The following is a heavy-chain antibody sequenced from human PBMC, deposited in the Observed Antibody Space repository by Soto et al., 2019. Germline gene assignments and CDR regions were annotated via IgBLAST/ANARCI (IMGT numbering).Heavy chain of an antibody. CDR1: GYTFTSYG. V-gene: IGHV1-18*01. J-gene: IGHJ4*02. CDR2: ISAYNGNT. Sequence: GASVKVSCTASGYTFTSYGISWVRQAPGQGLEWMGWISAYNGNTNYAQKLQGRVTMTTDTSTSTAYMELRSLRSDDTAVYYCARTLEVGHVIDFDYWGQGTLVTVSS. CDR3: ARTLEVGHVIDFDY. D-gene: IGHD1-26*01.